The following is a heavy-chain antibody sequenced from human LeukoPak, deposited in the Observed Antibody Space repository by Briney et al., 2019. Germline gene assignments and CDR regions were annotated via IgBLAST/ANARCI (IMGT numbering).Heavy chain of an antibody. CDR1: GGSISSGDYY. V-gene: IGHV4-30-4*08. CDR3: ARKRTGSDYFDY. Sequence: SETLSLTCTVSGGSISSGDYYWSWIRQPPGKGLEWIGYIYYRGSTYYNPSLKSRVTISVDTSKNQFSLKLSSVTAADTAVYYCARKRTGSDYFDYWGQGTLVTVSS. D-gene: IGHD1-14*01. J-gene: IGHJ4*02. CDR2: IYYRGST.